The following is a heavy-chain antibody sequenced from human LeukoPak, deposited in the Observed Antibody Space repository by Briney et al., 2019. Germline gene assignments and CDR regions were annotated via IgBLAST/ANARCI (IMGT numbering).Heavy chain of an antibody. D-gene: IGHD3-16*02. CDR2: ISGSGGST. CDR3: AKEGDLGLRLGELSLYRKSAQNQLDY. CDR1: GFTFSSYA. Sequence: QTGGSLRLSCAASGFTFSSYAMSWVRQAPGKGLEWVSAISGSGGSTYYADSVKGRFTISRDNSKNTLYLQMNSLRAEDTAVYYCAKEGDLGLRLGELSLYRKSAQNQLDYWGQGTLVTVSS. V-gene: IGHV3-23*01. J-gene: IGHJ4*02.